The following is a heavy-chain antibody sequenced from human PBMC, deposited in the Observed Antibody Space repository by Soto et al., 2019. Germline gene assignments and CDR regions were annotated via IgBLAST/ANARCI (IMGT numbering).Heavy chain of an antibody. CDR2: IITIVGTA. V-gene: IGHV1-69*01. D-gene: IGHD5-18*01. Sequence: QVQLVHSGAEVKKPGSSVNGSCKASGGTFSSYAISWVRQAPGQGLERMGGIITIVGTANYTQKCKGRVTNTADESTSSAYMELSSLRSEETAVYYCASDFLRGYSYGLPSLWGPGTLVTGSS. CDR1: GGTFSSYA. CDR3: ASDFLRGYSYGLPSL. J-gene: IGHJ4*02.